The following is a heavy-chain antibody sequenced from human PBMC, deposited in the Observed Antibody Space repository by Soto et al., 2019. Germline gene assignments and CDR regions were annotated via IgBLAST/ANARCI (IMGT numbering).Heavy chain of an antibody. CDR2: ISAYNGNT. CDR3: ARVRSMITFGGVIDYYYYGMDV. J-gene: IGHJ6*02. V-gene: IGHV1-18*01. Sequence: QVQLVQSGAEVKKPGASVKVSCKASGYTFTSYGISWVRQAPGQGLEWMGWISAYNGNTNYAQKLQGRVTMTTDTSTSTVYMELRSLRSDDTAVYYCARVRSMITFGGVIDYYYYGMDVWGQGTTVTVSS. D-gene: IGHD3-16*02. CDR1: GYTFTSYG.